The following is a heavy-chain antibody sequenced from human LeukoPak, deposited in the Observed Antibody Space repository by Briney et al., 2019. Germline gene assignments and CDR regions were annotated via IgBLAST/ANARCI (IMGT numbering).Heavy chain of an antibody. CDR3: ARVNGDYLWYFDY. CDR2: IRYDGSNK. CDR1: GFTFSSYG. J-gene: IGHJ4*02. Sequence: GGSLRLSCAASGFTFSSYGMHWVRQAPGKGLEWVAFIRYDGSNKYYADSVKGRFTISRDNSKNTLYLQMNSLRAEDTAVYYCARVNGDYLWYFDYWGQGTLVTVSS. V-gene: IGHV3-30*02. D-gene: IGHD4-17*01.